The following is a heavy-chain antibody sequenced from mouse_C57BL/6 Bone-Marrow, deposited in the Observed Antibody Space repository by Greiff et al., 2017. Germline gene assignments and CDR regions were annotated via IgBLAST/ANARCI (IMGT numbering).Heavy chain of an antibody. D-gene: IGHD2-2*01. CDR1: GYTFTSYW. CDR3: ASGRLWLRLRAMDY. CDR2: IDPSDSYT. Sequence: QVQLQQPGAELVRPGTSVKLSCKASGYTFTSYWMHWVKQRPGQGLEWIGVIDPSDSYTNYNQKFKGKATLTVDKSSSTASMQLSSLTSEDSAVYDCASGRLWLRLRAMDYWGQGTAVTVTS. J-gene: IGHJ4*01. V-gene: IGHV1-59*01.